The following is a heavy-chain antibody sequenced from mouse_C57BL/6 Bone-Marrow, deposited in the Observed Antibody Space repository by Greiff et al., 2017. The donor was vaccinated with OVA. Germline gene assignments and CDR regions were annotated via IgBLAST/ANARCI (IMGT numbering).Heavy chain of an antibody. V-gene: IGHV1-63*01. Sequence: QVQLQQSGAELVRPGTSVKMSCKASGYTFTNYWIGWAKQRPGHGLAWIGDIYPGSGYTNYNEKFKGKATLTADKSSSTAYMQFSSLTSEDSDIYYCARMGLRQENWYLDVWGKGTTVTVSS. CDR2: IYPGSGYT. CDR1: GYTFTNYW. CDR3: ARMGLRQENWYLDV. J-gene: IGHJ1*03. D-gene: IGHD2-4*01.